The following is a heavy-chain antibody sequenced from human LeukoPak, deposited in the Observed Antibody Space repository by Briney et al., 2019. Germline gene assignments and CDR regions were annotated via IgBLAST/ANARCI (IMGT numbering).Heavy chain of an antibody. Sequence: PGGSLRLSCAASGFTFSSYGMSWVRQAPGKGLEWVSSINSNSNYIFYADSVKGRFTISRDNAKNSLYLQMNSLRAEDTAVYYCARDSVVAAANRFDYWGQGTLVTVSS. V-gene: IGHV3-21*01. D-gene: IGHD6-13*01. CDR1: GFTFSSYG. CDR2: INSNSNYI. CDR3: ARDSVVAAANRFDY. J-gene: IGHJ4*02.